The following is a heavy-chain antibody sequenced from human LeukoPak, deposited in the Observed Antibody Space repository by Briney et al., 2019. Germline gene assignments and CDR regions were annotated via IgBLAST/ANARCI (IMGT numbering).Heavy chain of an antibody. CDR1: GFTFSSYA. CDR2: ISGSGVST. D-gene: IGHD1-7*01. Sequence: GGSLRLSCAASGFTFSSYAMTWVRQAPGKGLEWVSAISGSGVSTYYADSVRGRFTVSRDNSKNTLYLQMSSLRAEDTAVYYCAKDERNWNYNLASQTYDWGQGTLVTVSS. V-gene: IGHV3-23*01. J-gene: IGHJ4*02. CDR3: AKDERNWNYNLASQTYD.